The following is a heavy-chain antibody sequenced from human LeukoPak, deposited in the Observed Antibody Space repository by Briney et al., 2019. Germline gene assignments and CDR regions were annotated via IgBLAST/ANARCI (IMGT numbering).Heavy chain of an antibody. D-gene: IGHD1-26*01. J-gene: IGHJ4*02. CDR3: ARDTGSYSVLY. CDR2: ISPSDGIT. V-gene: IGHV1-46*01. Sequence: ASVKVSCKASGYSFTSYKMHWVRQAPGQGLEWMGIISPSDGITRYEQKFQGRVTMTRDTSTNTVYMELSSLRSEDTAVYYCARDTGSYSVLYWGQGTLVTDSS. CDR1: GYSFTSYK.